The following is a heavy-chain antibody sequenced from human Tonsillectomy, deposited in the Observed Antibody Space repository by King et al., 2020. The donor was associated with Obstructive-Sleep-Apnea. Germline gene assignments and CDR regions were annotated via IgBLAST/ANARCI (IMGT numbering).Heavy chain of an antibody. CDR2: ISGSSSTI. CDR1: GFTFSDYG. V-gene: IGHV3-48*04. Sequence: QLVQSGGGLVQPGGSLRLSCAASGFTFSDYGMNWVRQAPGKGLDWVSYISGSSSTIYYADSVKGRFTISRDNAKNSLYLQMNSLRAEDTAVYYCARDTRMRESLLDYWGQGTLVTVSS. D-gene: IGHD3-10*01. CDR3: ARDTRMRESLLDY. J-gene: IGHJ4*02.